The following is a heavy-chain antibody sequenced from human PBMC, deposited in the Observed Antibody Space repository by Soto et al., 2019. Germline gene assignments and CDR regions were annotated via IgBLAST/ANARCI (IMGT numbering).Heavy chain of an antibody. CDR2: ISGSGGNI. CDR1: GFTFSSYG. D-gene: IGHD4-17*01. J-gene: IGHJ4*02. Sequence: EVQLLESGGGLVQPGGSLRLSCAASGFTFSSYGMNWVRQAPGKGLEWVSVISGSGGNIYYGDSVKGRFTVSRDNSRNTLFLQMNRLGAEDTAVYYGANAMTTAAWCHFASWGQGTLVTVSS. V-gene: IGHV3-23*01. CDR3: ANAMTTAAWCHFAS.